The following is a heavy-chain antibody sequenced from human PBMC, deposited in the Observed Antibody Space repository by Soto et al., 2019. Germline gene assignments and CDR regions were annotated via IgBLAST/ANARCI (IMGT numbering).Heavy chain of an antibody. D-gene: IGHD3-10*01. J-gene: IGHJ4*02. Sequence: AQLVQSGGGLVQPGGSLRLSCAASGFTFTSYWMLWVRQAPGKGLVSVSRISSDGTSTSYEDSVKGRFTISRDSASNTMYLQMNSLSAEDTAVYYCASGWGAYWGQGILVTVSS. CDR3: ASGWGAY. V-gene: IGHV3-74*01. CDR1: GFTFTSYW. CDR2: ISSDGTST.